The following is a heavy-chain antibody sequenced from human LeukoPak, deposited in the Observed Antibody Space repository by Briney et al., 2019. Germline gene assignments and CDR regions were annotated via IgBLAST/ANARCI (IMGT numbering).Heavy chain of an antibody. Sequence: ASVKVSCKVSGYTLTELSMHWVRQAPGKGLEWMGGFDPEDGETIYAQKFQGRVTMTEDTSTDTAYMELSSLRPEDTAVYYCATSLYYYDSSGYYGYWGQGTLVTVSS. CDR2: FDPEDGET. CDR3: ATSLYYYDSSGYYGY. V-gene: IGHV1-24*01. CDR1: GYTLTELS. J-gene: IGHJ4*02. D-gene: IGHD3-22*01.